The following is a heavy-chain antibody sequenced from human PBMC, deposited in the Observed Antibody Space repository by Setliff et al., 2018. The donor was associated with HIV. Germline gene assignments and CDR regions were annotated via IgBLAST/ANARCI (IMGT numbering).Heavy chain of an antibody. J-gene: IGHJ4*02. V-gene: IGHV3-23*01. CDR2: IAYDGNT. CDR3: AKAWGSGYPSFESALMFDV. CDR1: GFTFFSYE. Sequence: LSLSCAASGFTFFSYEMNWVRQAPGKGLEWVSTIAYDGNTYYAESVKGRFTISRDNSGNTLYLQMTSLRAEDTATYYCAKAWGSGYPSFESALMFDVWGQGTLVTVSS. D-gene: IGHD3-16*01.